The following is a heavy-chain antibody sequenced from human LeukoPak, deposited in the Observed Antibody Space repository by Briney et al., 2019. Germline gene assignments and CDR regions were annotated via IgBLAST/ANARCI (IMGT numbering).Heavy chain of an antibody. CDR2: IYSGGRT. CDR1: GFTFSSYG. Sequence: GGSLRLSCAASGFTFSSYGMSWVRQAPGKGLEWVSVIYSGGRTDYADSVKGRFTVSRDNSRNMLYLQMNSLRPEDTAVYYCAREKGRGVISPYFDNWGQGTLVTVSS. D-gene: IGHD3-10*01. V-gene: IGHV3-66*01. CDR3: AREKGRGVISPYFDN. J-gene: IGHJ4*02.